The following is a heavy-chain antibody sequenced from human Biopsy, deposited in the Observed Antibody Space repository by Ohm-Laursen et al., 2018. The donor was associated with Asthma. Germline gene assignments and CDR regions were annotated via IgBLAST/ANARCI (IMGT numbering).Heavy chain of an antibody. Sequence: SVKVSCTASGYPFTDYYVPWVRQAPGQGLEWMGRLIPVLGTPDHAQMFEGRVTITADESTSTAYMELSSLSSEDTAVYYCARGYSGSDRIVYYYSGLEVWGQGTTVTVSS. CDR3: ARGYSGSDRIVYYYSGLEV. D-gene: IGHD5-12*01. CDR2: LIPVLGTP. J-gene: IGHJ6*02. V-gene: IGHV1-69*11. CDR1: GYPFTDYY.